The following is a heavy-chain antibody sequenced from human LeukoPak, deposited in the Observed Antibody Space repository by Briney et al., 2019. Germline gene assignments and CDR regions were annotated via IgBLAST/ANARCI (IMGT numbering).Heavy chain of an antibody. V-gene: IGHV4-59*08. J-gene: IGHJ4*02. CDR2: IYYSGST. Sequence: SEALSLTCTVSGGSISSYYWSWIRQPPGKGLEWIGYIYYSGSTNYNPSLKSRVTISVDTSKNQFSLKLSSVTAADTAVYYCARLSIAAREIDYWGQGTLVTVSS. CDR1: GGSISSYY. D-gene: IGHD6-6*01. CDR3: ARLSIAAREIDY.